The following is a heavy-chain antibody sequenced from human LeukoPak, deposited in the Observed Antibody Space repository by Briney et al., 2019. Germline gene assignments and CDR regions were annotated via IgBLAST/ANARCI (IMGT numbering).Heavy chain of an antibody. D-gene: IGHD6-6*01. V-gene: IGHV3-21*01. Sequence: GGSLRLSCAASGFTFSSYSMSWVRQAPGKGLEWVSSVGSSSSYIYYADSVRGRFTHSRDNAKNSLYLQMNGLRAEDTAVYYCARGWSSYYFDYWGQGTLVTVSS. CDR2: VGSSSSYI. CDR1: GFTFSSYS. J-gene: IGHJ4*02. CDR3: ARGWSSYYFDY.